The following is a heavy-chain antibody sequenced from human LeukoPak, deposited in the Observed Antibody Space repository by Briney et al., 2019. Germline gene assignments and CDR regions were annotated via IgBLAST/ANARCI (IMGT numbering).Heavy chain of an antibody. Sequence: PGGSLRLSCAASGFTFSSYSMNWVRQAPGKGLEWVSSISSSSSYIYYADSVKGRFTISRDNAKNSLYLQMNSLRAEDTAVYYCARDPDDYGDYGGFDYWGQGTLVTVSS. J-gene: IGHJ4*02. CDR1: GFTFSSYS. CDR3: ARDPDDYGDYGGFDY. V-gene: IGHV3-21*01. D-gene: IGHD4-17*01. CDR2: ISSSSSYI.